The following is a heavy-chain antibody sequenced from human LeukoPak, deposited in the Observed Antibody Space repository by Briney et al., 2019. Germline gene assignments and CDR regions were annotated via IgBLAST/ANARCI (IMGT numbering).Heavy chain of an antibody. CDR2: INHSGST. J-gene: IGHJ6*03. CDR3: ARRAGYSYNHYYYYYYMDV. V-gene: IGHV4-30-4*08. Sequence: SQTLSLTCTVSGDSISSGDYYWSWIRQPPGKGLEWIGEINHSGSTNYNPSLKSRVTISVDTSKNQFSLKLSSVTAADTAVYYCARRAGYSYNHYYYYYYMDVWGKGTTVTISS. CDR1: GDSISSGDYY. D-gene: IGHD5-18*01.